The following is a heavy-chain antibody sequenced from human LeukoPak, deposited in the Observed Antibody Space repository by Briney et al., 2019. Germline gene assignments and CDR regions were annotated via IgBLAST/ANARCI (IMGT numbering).Heavy chain of an antibody. D-gene: IGHD3-22*01. V-gene: IGHV4-30-4*08. CDR3: ARVRYYDSSGVDY. CDR1: GGSISSGDYY. Sequence: ASQTLSLTGTVSGGSISSGDYYWSWICQPPGKGLEWIGYSYYSGSTYYNPSLKSRVTISVDTSKNQFSLKLSSVTAADTAVYYCARVRYYDSSGVDYWGQGTLVTVSS. CDR2: SYYSGST. J-gene: IGHJ4*02.